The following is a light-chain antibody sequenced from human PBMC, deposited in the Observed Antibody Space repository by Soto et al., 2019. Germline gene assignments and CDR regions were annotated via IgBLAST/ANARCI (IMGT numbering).Light chain of an antibody. V-gene: IGLV1-40*01. CDR3: HSYYSSLSGSI. CDR1: SSNIGGGYD. CDR2: GNS. Sequence: QSVLTQPPSVSGAPGQRVTISCTGSSSNIGGGYDVHWYQQLPGTAPKLLIYGNSNRPSGVPDRFSGSKSGTSASLAITGRQAEDEADYYCHSYYSSLSGSIFGGGTKLTVL. J-gene: IGLJ2*01.